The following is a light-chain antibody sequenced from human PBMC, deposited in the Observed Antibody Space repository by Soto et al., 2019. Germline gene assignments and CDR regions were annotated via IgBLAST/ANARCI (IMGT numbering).Light chain of an antibody. Sequence: EIVLTQSPATLSLSPGERATLSCRASQSVSSYLAWYQQKPGQAPRLLIYDASNRATGIPARFSGSGSGTDFPLTLSSLEPGDFAVYYCQQRSNWLYTFGPGTKLEIK. J-gene: IGKJ2*01. CDR3: QQRSNWLYT. V-gene: IGKV3-11*01. CDR1: QSVSSY. CDR2: DAS.